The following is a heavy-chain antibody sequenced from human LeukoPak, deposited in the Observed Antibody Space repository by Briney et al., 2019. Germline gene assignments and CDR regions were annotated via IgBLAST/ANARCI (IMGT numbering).Heavy chain of an antibody. Sequence: SVKVSCKASGGTFRSFAVNWVRQAPGKGLEWMGGIIPMINTPKYAQRFQGRVSITADESTSTGYMEVSSLRSEDTAVYYCAIFQGTYGDNDNDFWGQGTLVTVSS. D-gene: IGHD4-17*01. J-gene: IGHJ4*02. V-gene: IGHV1-69*13. CDR2: IIPMINTP. CDR3: AIFQGTYGDNDNDF. CDR1: GGTFRSFA.